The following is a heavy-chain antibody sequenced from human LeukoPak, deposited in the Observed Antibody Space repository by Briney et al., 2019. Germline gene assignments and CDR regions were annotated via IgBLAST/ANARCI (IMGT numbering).Heavy chain of an antibody. CDR2: INHSGST. J-gene: IGHJ4*02. V-gene: IGHV4-34*01. CDR3: ARVIGGSFPYYFDY. CDR1: GGSFSGYY. D-gene: IGHD1-26*01. Sequence: PSETLSLTCAVYGGSFSGYYWSWVRQPPGKGLEWIAEINHSGSTNYNSYLKSRVTISVDTSKNQFSLKLSSVTAADTAVYYCARVIGGSFPYYFDYWGQGTLVTVSS.